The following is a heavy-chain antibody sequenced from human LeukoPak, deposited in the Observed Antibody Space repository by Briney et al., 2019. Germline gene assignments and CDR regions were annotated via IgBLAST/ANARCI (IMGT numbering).Heavy chain of an antibody. CDR3: ARGGRRYYYYGMDA. Sequence: SETLSLICAVYGGSFSGYYWSWIRQPPGKGLEWIGEINHSGSTNYNPSLKSRVTISVDTSKNQFSLKLSSVTAADTAVYYCARGGRRYYYYGMDAWGQGTTVTVSS. V-gene: IGHV4-34*01. J-gene: IGHJ6*02. CDR1: GGSFSGYY. D-gene: IGHD1-26*01. CDR2: INHSGST.